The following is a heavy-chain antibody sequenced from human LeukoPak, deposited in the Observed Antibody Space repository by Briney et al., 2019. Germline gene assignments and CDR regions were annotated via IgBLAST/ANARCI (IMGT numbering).Heavy chain of an antibody. D-gene: IGHD2-2*01. J-gene: IGHJ4*02. CDR1: GFTFSSYS. CDR2: ISSSSSYI. Sequence: PGGSLRLSCAASGFTFSSYSMNWVRRAPGKGLEWVSSISSSSSYIYYADSVKGRFTISRDNAKNSLYLQMNSLRAEDTAVYYCARRHCSSTSCYPFDYWGQGTLVTVSS. CDR3: ARRHCSSTSCYPFDY. V-gene: IGHV3-21*01.